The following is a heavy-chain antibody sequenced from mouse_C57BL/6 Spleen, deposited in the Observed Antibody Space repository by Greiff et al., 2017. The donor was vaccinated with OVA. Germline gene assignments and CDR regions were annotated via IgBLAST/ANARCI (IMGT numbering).Heavy chain of an antibody. CDR3: AREGGYDSAWFAY. V-gene: IGHV5-6*01. Sequence: EVKLVESGGDLVKPGGSLKLSCAASGFAFSSYGMSWVRQTPDKRLEWVATISSGGSYTYYPDSVKGRFTISRDNAKNTLYLQMSSLKSEDTAMYYCAREGGYDSAWFAYWGQGTLVTVSA. CDR1: GFAFSSYG. D-gene: IGHD2-2*01. J-gene: IGHJ3*01. CDR2: ISSGGSYT.